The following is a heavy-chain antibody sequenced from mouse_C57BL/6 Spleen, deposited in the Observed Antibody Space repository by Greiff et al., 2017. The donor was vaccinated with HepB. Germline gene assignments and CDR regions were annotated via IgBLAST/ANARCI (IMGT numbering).Heavy chain of an antibody. CDR3: TRWLPHYAMDY. J-gene: IGHJ4*01. CDR1: GFTFNDYY. V-gene: IGHV14-1*01. D-gene: IGHD2-3*01. Sequence: EVQRVESGAELVRPGASVKLSCTASGFTFNDYYMHWVKQRPEQGLEWIGRIDPEDGDTEYAPKFQGKATMTADTSSNTAYLQLSSLTSEDTAVYYCTRWLPHYAMDYWGQGTSVTVSS. CDR2: IDPEDGDT.